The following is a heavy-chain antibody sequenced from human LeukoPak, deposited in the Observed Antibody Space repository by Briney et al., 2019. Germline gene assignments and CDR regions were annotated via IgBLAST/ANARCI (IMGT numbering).Heavy chain of an antibody. D-gene: IGHD4-11*01. Sequence: GGSLRLSCAASGFIFSHYGLHWVRQAPGKGLEWVAVIWSDRSNTFYAGSVKGRFTISRDNSQNTLFLQMNSLRADDTAMYYCARDAQRGFDYSNSLQYWGHGTLVTVSS. CDR3: ARDAQRGFDYSNSLQY. CDR1: GFIFSHYG. J-gene: IGHJ4*01. CDR2: IWSDRSNT. V-gene: IGHV3-33*01.